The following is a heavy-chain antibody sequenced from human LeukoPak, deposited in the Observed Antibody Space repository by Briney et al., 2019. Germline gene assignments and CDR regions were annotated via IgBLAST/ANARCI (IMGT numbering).Heavy chain of an antibody. J-gene: IGHJ1*01. Sequence: PGGSLRLSCVASGFTFSSYAMSWVRQAPGKGLKWVSAISGSGVTTHYAGSVKGRFSISRDNSKNTLYLQMNSLRAEDTALYYCAKKVVVGATSPYSDFQDWGQGTLVTVSS. CDR2: ISGSGVTT. D-gene: IGHD1-26*01. CDR1: GFTFSSYA. V-gene: IGHV3-23*01. CDR3: AKKVVVGATSPYSDFQD.